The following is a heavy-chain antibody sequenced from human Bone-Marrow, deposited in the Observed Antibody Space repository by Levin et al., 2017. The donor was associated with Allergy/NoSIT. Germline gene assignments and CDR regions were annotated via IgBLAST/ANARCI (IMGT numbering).Heavy chain of an antibody. V-gene: IGHV2-70*01. Sequence: SGPTLVKPTQTLTLTCTFSGFSLSTSGMCVSWIRQPPGKALEWLALIDWDDDKYYSTSLKTRLTISKDTSKNQVVLTMTNMDPVDTATYYCARIRDYDFWSGYYYGFDPWGQGTLVTVSS. CDR1: GFSLSTSGMC. D-gene: IGHD3-3*01. CDR3: ARIRDYDFWSGYYYGFDP. J-gene: IGHJ5*02. CDR2: IDWDDDK.